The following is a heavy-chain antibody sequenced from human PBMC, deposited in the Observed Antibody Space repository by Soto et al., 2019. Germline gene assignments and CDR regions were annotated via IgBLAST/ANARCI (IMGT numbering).Heavy chain of an antibody. V-gene: IGHV4-4*02. CDR2: IYHSGST. Sequence: SETLSLTCAVSGGSISSSNWWSWVRQPPGKGPEWIGEIYHSGSTNYNPSLKSRVTISVDKSKNKLSLKLSSVTAADTAVYYCARIRASVMVRGVGKDGMDVWGQGTTVTVS. CDR1: GGSISSSNW. D-gene: IGHD3-10*01. J-gene: IGHJ6*02. CDR3: ARIRASVMVRGVGKDGMDV.